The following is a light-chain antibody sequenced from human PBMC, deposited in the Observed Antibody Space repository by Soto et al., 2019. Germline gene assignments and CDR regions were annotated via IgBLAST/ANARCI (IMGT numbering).Light chain of an antibody. CDR1: QDISNY. V-gene: IGKV1-33*01. Sequence: DIQMTQSPSSLSASVGDRVTITCQASQDISNYLNWYQQKPEKAPKVLIYDASNLETGVPSRFSGSGSGTDFTLTISSVQPDDFAIYFCQQSYSTPPTFGQGTTLEIK. J-gene: IGKJ2*01. CDR3: QQSYSTPPT. CDR2: DAS.